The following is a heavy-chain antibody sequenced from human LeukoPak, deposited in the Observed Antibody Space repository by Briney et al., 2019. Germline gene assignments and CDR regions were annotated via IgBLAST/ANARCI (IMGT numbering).Heavy chain of an antibody. CDR2: INHSGST. Sequence: SETLSLTCAVYGGSFSGYYWSWIRQPPGKGLEWIGEINHSGSTKYNPSLKSRVTISLDMSKNQFSLKLSSVTAADMAVYYCARGFGDSFLDWFDPWGQGTLVTVSS. CDR1: GGSFSGYY. J-gene: IGHJ5*02. CDR3: ARGFGDSFLDWFDP. D-gene: IGHD4-17*01. V-gene: IGHV4-34*01.